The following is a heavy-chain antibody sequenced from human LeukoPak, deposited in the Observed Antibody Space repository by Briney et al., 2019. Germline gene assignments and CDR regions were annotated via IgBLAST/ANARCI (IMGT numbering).Heavy chain of an antibody. CDR2: IRNLAYGGAP. J-gene: IGHJ6*02. Sequence: GGSLRLSCTASGFTFGDYAMSWVRQAPGKGLEWVGFIRNLAYGGAPEYAASVRGRLTISRDKYKSIAYLQMNSLKTEDTGIYYCTSDTGSYVAYYGLDVWGQGTTVTVSS. CDR1: GFTFGDYA. CDR3: TSDTGSYVAYYGLDV. D-gene: IGHD1-26*01. V-gene: IGHV3-49*04.